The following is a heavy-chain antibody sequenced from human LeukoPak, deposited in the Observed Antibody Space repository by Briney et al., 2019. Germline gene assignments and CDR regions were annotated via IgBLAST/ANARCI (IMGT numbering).Heavy chain of an antibody. Sequence: GGSLRLSCLASGFTVSSTYMSWVRQAPGKGLEWVSVTYSGGSTYYADSVKGRFTISRDNSKNTLYLQMNSLRAEDTAVYYCAKASVVAATPFYWGQGTLVSVSS. CDR1: GFTVSSTY. CDR2: TYSGGST. D-gene: IGHD2-15*01. J-gene: IGHJ4*02. CDR3: AKASVVAATPFY. V-gene: IGHV3-53*01.